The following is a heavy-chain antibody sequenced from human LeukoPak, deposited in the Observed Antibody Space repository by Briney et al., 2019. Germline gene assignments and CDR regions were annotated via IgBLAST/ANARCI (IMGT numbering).Heavy chain of an antibody. CDR2: IIPIFGTA. Sequence: EASVKVSCKASGGTFSSYAISWVRQAPGQGLEWMGGIIPIFGTANYAQKFQGRVTITADESTSTAYMELSSLRSEDTAVYYCARVGYYGSGSYPILPFDYWGQGTLVTVSS. J-gene: IGHJ4*02. V-gene: IGHV1-69*01. D-gene: IGHD3-10*01. CDR1: GGTFSSYA. CDR3: ARVGYYGSGSYPILPFDY.